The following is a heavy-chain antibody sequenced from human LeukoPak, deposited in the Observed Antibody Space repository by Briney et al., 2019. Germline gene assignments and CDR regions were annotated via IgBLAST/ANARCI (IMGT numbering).Heavy chain of an antibody. CDR2: ISSSSSYI. Sequence: PGGSLRLSCAASGFTFSSYSMNWVPQAPGKGLEWVSSISSSSSYIYYADSVKGRFTISRDNAKNSLYLQMNSLRAEDTAVYYCARDGRDYDILTGYGYWGQGTLVTVSS. V-gene: IGHV3-21*01. D-gene: IGHD3-9*01. CDR3: ARDGRDYDILTGYGY. CDR1: GFTFSSYS. J-gene: IGHJ4*02.